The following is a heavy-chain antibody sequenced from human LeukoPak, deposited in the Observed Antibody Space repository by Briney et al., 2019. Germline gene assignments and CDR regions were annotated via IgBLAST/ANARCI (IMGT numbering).Heavy chain of an antibody. CDR3: ARDGGCSGGSCYSYYYYYMDV. Sequence: PGGSLRLSCAASGFTFSSYGMHWVRQAPGKGLEWVAVISYDGSNKYYADSVRGRFTISRDNAKNSLYLQMNSLRAEDTAVYYCARDGGCSGGSCYSYYYYYMDVWGKGTTVTVSS. D-gene: IGHD2-15*01. CDR1: GFTFSSYG. CDR2: ISYDGSNK. V-gene: IGHV3-30*03. J-gene: IGHJ6*03.